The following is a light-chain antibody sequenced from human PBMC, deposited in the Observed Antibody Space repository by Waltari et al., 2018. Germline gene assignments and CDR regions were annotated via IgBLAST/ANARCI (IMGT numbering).Light chain of an antibody. V-gene: IGKV3-20*01. CDR3: QQYGASPLFT. CDR2: GAA. Sequence: EIVLTQSPGTLSLSPGERATLSCSASESIRSSYLAWYQQGPGQAPRYPIYGAASRATGVPDRFSGTGSGTDFTLTISRLEPEDFAVYFCQQYGASPLFTFGPGTKVDIK. J-gene: IGKJ3*01. CDR1: ESIRSSY.